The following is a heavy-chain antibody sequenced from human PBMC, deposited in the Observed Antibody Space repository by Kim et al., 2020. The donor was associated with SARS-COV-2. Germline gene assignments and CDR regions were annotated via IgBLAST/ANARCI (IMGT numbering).Heavy chain of an antibody. V-gene: IGHV6-1*01. CDR2: TYYRSKWYN. J-gene: IGHJ6*02. CDR1: GDSVSSNSAA. D-gene: IGHD3-10*01. Sequence: SQTLSLTCAISGDSVSSNSAAWNWIRQSPSRGLEWLGRTYYRSKWYNDYAVSVKSRITINPDTSKNQFSLQLNSVTPEDTAVYYCARDARVGYYGSGSFRVGMDVWGQGTTFTVSS. CDR3: ARDARVGYYGSGSFRVGMDV.